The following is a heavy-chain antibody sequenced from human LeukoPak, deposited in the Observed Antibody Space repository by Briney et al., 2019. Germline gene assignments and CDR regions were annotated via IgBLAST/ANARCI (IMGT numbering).Heavy chain of an antibody. Sequence: GGSLRLSCAASGFTFSSSAMSWVPQAPGKGLEWVSAISGSGGSTYYADSVKGRFTISRDNSKNTLYLQMNSLRAEDTAVYYCAKGSSIYDFWSGRVMDVWGQGTTVTVSS. J-gene: IGHJ6*02. CDR3: AKGSSIYDFWSGRVMDV. V-gene: IGHV3-23*01. CDR2: ISGSGGST. D-gene: IGHD3-3*01. CDR1: GFTFSSSA.